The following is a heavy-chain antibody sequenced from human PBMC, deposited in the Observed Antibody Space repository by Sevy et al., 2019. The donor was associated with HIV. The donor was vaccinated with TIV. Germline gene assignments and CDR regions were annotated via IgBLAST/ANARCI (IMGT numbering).Heavy chain of an antibody. V-gene: IGHV3-7*01. CDR3: VIAIQSDGSF. CDR1: GFNLENFW. Sequence: GGSLRLSCVASGFNLENFWMNWVRQAPGKGLEWVANIRQDGSEIYYVASVKGRFTISRDNSRNLVYLQMNSLRVEDTALYYCVIAIQSDGSFWGQGALVTVSS. J-gene: IGHJ4*02. D-gene: IGHD6-19*01. CDR2: IRQDGSEI.